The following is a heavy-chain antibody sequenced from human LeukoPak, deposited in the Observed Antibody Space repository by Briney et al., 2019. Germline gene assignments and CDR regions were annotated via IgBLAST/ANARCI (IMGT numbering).Heavy chain of an antibody. V-gene: IGHV4-39*02. CDR2: IYYSGSN. CDR3: ARERSRNQHLFY. J-gene: IGHJ4*02. CDR1: LGSLSSSRYY. Sequence: SEALSVTRPVSLGSLSSSRYYWGWIRQPPGKGREWLGCIYYSGSNYYNPSLKSRVTISVDTSKNQFSLKLSSVTAADTAVYYCARERSRNQHLFYWGQGTLVTVSS. D-gene: IGHD1-14*01.